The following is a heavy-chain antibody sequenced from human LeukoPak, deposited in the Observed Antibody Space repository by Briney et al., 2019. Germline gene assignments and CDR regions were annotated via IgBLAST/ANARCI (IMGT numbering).Heavy chain of an antibody. CDR3: AKDKGTTGAYDAFDI. CDR2: ISYDGSNK. CDR1: GFTFSSYA. Sequence: GGSLRLSCAASGFTFSSYAMSWVRQAPGKGLEWVAVISYDGSNKYYADSVKGRFTISRDNSKNTLYLQMNSLRAEDTAVYYCAKDKGTTGAYDAFDIWGQGTMVTVSS. D-gene: IGHD1-1*01. V-gene: IGHV3-30*18. J-gene: IGHJ3*02.